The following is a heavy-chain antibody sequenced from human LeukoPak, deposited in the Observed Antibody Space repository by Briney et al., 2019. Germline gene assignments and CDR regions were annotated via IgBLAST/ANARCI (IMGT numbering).Heavy chain of an antibody. CDR1: GFTFSSYS. Sequence: GGSLRLSCAASGFTFSSYSINWVPQAPGKGLEWVSSISGSSSYIYYADSVKGRFTISRDNAKNSLYLQMNSLRAEDTAIYYCAKTTHYDIFTGLDYWGQGTLVTVSP. D-gene: IGHD3-9*01. CDR2: ISGSSSYI. V-gene: IGHV3-21*04. CDR3: AKTTHYDIFTGLDY. J-gene: IGHJ4*02.